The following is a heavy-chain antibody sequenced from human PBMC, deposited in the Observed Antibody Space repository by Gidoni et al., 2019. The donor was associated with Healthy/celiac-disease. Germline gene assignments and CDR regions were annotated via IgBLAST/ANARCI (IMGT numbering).Heavy chain of an antibody. J-gene: IGHJ6*02. V-gene: IGHV5-51*03. CDR3: ARYSGESNYYYYYGMDV. Sequence: EVQLVQSGAEVKKPGESLKISCKGSGYSFTSYWIGWVRQMPGKGLEWMGIISPGDSDTRYSPSFQGQVTISADKSISTAYLQWSSLKASDTAMYYCARYSGESNYYYYYGMDVWGQGTTVTVSS. CDR1: GYSFTSYW. CDR2: ISPGDSDT. D-gene: IGHD3-10*01.